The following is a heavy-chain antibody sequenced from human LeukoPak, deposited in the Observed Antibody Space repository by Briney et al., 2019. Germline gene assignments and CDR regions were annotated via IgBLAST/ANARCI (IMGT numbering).Heavy chain of an antibody. CDR2: IYHNGNT. J-gene: IGHJ4*02. V-gene: IGHV4-38-2*02. D-gene: IGHD3-22*01. Sequence: PSETLSLTCTVFGYSISSAYSWGWIRQPPGKGLEWIGSIYHNGNTHYNSSLKSRVNISVDPSENQFSLKLSSVTGADTAVYYCASYKTYYDSSGNPFDYWGQGTLVTVSS. CDR1: GYSISSAYS. CDR3: ASYKTYYDSSGNPFDY.